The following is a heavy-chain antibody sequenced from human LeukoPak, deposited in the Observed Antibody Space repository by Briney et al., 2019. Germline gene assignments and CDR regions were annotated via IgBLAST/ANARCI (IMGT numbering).Heavy chain of an antibody. CDR1: GYSISSGYY. V-gene: IGHV4-38-2*01. Sequence: SSETLSLTCAVSGYSISSGYYWGWIRQPPGKGLEWIGSTYHSGSTYYNPSLKSRVTISVDTSKNQFSLKLSSVTAADTAVYYCARHAPPSPYDFWSGGDYWGQGTLVTVSS. J-gene: IGHJ4*02. D-gene: IGHD3-3*01. CDR3: ARHAPPSPYDFWSGGDY. CDR2: TYHSGST.